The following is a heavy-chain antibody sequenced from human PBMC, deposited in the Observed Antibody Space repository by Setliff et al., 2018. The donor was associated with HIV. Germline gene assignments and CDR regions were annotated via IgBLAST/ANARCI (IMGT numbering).Heavy chain of an antibody. CDR3: ARDPFLAQGFWSGYYSDY. CDR2: IYFDGSDK. J-gene: IGHJ4*02. Sequence: GGSLRLSCAASGFTFNNYGMHWVRQAPGKGLEWVALIYFDGSDKSYADSVKGRFTISRDNSKNTLSLQMNSLRAEDTAVYYCARDPFLAQGFWSGYYSDYWGQGTLVTVSS. D-gene: IGHD3-3*01. CDR1: GFTFNNYG. V-gene: IGHV3-30*19.